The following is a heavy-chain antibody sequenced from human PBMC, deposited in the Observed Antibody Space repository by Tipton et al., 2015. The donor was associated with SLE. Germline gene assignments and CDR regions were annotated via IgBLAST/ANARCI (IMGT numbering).Heavy chain of an antibody. V-gene: IGHV3-53*04. CDR3: ARDGAGYCSSTSCYSTYYGMDV. CDR1: GFTFGTYA. CDR2: LYSGGST. J-gene: IGHJ6*02. D-gene: IGHD2-2*02. Sequence: QLVQSGGGVVQPGRSLRLSCAASGFTFGTYAMHWVRQAPGKGLEWVSVLYSGGSTYYADSVKGRFTISRDNSKNTLYLQMNSLRAEDTAVYYCARDGAGYCSSTSCYSTYYGMDVWGQGTTVTVSS.